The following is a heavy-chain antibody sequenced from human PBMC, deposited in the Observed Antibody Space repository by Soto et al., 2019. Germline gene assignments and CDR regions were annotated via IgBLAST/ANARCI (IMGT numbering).Heavy chain of an antibody. D-gene: IGHD3-9*01. CDR3: ARDQGGGYNFDYYYYSGRDV. CDR1: GGSISSGGFD. Sequence: PSETVSLTGSLSGGSISSGGFDWRWIRPHPGKGIELSGYTYYGGRTYYNTSLKSRVTISVDTSKNQFSLKLGSVPAADTAVYYCARDQGGGYNFDYYYYSGRDVWGQGTTVT. V-gene: IGHV4-31*02. CDR2: TYYGGRT. J-gene: IGHJ6*02.